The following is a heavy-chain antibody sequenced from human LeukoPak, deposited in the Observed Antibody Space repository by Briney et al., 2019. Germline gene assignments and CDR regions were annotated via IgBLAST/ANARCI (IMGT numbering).Heavy chain of an antibody. Sequence: PGGSLRLSCAASGFTFSSYAMHWVRQAPGKGLEWVAVISYDGSHKYYADSVKGRFTISRDNSKNTLYLQMNSLRAEDTAVYYCAREEYDRNYFDYWGQGTLVTVSS. J-gene: IGHJ4*02. V-gene: IGHV3-30-3*01. CDR3: AREEYDRNYFDY. CDR1: GFTFSSYA. D-gene: IGHD3-22*01. CDR2: ISYDGSHK.